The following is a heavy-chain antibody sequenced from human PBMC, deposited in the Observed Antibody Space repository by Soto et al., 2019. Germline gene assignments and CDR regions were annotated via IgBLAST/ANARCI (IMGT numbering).Heavy chain of an antibody. J-gene: IGHJ4*02. CDR1: GFTFSSYS. Sequence: LRLSCAASGFTFSSYSMNWVRQAPGKGLEWVSSISSSSSYIYYADSVKGRFTISRDNAKNSLYLQMNSLRAEDTAVYYCARDGPYSSSAYFDYWGQGTLVTVSS. D-gene: IGHD6-6*01. CDR2: ISSSSSYI. CDR3: ARDGPYSSSAYFDY. V-gene: IGHV3-21*01.